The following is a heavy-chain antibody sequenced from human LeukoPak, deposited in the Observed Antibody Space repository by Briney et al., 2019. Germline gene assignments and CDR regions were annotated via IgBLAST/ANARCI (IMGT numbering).Heavy chain of an antibody. J-gene: IGHJ3*02. Sequence: GRSLRLSCAASGFTFSGYGMHWVRQAPGKGLEWVAVMSCDGSNKYYADSVKGRFTISRDNSKNSLYLQMNSLRAEDTAVYYCARAHPFQLLMTDAFDIWGQGTMVTVSS. CDR3: ARAHPFQLLMTDAFDI. CDR1: GFTFSGYG. D-gene: IGHD2-2*01. V-gene: IGHV3-30*03. CDR2: MSCDGSNK.